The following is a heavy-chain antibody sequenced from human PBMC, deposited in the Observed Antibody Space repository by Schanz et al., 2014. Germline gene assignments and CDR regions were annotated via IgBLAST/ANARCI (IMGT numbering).Heavy chain of an antibody. CDR2: IYSADST. CDR1: GFSVSSNY. V-gene: IGHV3-53*01. J-gene: IGHJ4*02. CDR3: AGGRRRSYFDY. Sequence: EVQLVESGGGLIQPGGSLRLSCAASGFSVSSNYMSWVRQAPGKGLEWVSVIYSADSTYYANSAKGRFTISRYNSKNTLYPQMNGLRSEDTAMYYIAGGRRRSYFDYWGQGTRVTVSS.